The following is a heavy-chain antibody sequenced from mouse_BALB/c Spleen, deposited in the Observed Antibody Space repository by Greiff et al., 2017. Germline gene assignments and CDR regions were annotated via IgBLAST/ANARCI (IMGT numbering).Heavy chain of an antibody. CDR3: ARSRLRYFDV. CDR1: GFTFSSYA. J-gene: IGHJ1*01. V-gene: IGHV5-9-4*01. CDR2: ISSGGSYT. D-gene: IGHD1-2*01. Sequence: EVQVVESGGGLVKPGGSLKLSCAASGFTFSSYAMSWVRQSPEKRLEWVAEISSGGSYTYYPDTVTGRFTISRDNAKNTLYLEMSSLRSEDTAMYYCARSRLRYFDVWGAGTTVTVSS.